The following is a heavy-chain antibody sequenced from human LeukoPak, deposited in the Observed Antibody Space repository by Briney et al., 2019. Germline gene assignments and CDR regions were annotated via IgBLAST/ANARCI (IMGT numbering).Heavy chain of an antibody. CDR2: INPSGGST. V-gene: IGHV1-46*01. D-gene: IGHD6-13*01. CDR1: GGTFSSYA. J-gene: IGHJ4*02. CDR3: ARGPQLAHFDY. Sequence: ASGKVSCKASGGTFSSYAFSWGRQAPGQGLVWMGIINPSGGSTSYAQKFQSRVTMTRDTSTSTVYMELSSLRSEDTAVYYCARGPQLAHFDYWGQGTLVTVSS.